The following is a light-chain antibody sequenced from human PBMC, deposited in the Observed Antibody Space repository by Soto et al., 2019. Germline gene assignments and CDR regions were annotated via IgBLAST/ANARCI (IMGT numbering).Light chain of an antibody. CDR2: DAS. V-gene: IGKV3-11*01. CDR3: QQRSNWPRT. J-gene: IGKJ2*01. CDR1: QSVSSY. Sequence: EIVLTQSPATLSLSPGDTATLSCRASQSVSSYLAWYQQKPGQAPRLLIYDASNRATGIPARFSGSGSGTDFTLTIGSLEPEDFVVYYCQQRSNWPRTFGQGTKVEIQ.